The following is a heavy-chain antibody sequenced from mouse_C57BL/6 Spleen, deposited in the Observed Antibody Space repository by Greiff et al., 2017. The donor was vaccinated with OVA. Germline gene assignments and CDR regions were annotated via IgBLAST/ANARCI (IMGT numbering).Heavy chain of an antibody. V-gene: IGHV5-17*01. CDR1: GFTFSDYG. CDR2: ISSGSSTI. J-gene: IGHJ1*03. D-gene: IGHD2-1*01. CDR3: AREIYYGNYWDFDV. Sequence: EVMLVESGGGLVKPGGSLKLSCAASGFTFSDYGMHWVRQAPEKGLEWVAYISSGSSTIYYADTVKGRFTISRDNAKNTLFLQMTSLRSEDTAMYYCAREIYYGNYWDFDVWGTGTTVTVSS.